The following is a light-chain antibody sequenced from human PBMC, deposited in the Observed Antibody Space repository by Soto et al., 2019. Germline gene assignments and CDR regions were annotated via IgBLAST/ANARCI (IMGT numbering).Light chain of an antibody. CDR2: WAS. CDR3: QEYYNTLQT. V-gene: IGKV4-1*01. Sequence: DIVMTQSPDSLAVSLGERATINCKSSQSVLYTSNNKNFLAWYQQKPGQPPKLLISWASTRESGVPERYTGSGSGTDFTITIGSLQAEEVAVYYCQEYYNTLQTFGQGTKLEIK. J-gene: IGKJ2*01. CDR1: QSVLYTSNNKNF.